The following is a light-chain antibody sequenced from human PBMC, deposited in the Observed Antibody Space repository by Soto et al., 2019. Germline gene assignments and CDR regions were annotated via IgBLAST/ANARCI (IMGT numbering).Light chain of an antibody. CDR2: LGS. CDR1: QSLLHSNGNIY. V-gene: IGKV2-28*01. Sequence: DIVLTQSPLSLPVTPGEPASISCRSSQSLLHSNGNIYLDWYLQKPGQSPQLLIYLGSIRASGVPDRFSGSGSGTDFTLKITRVEAEDVGVYYRRQAIQAPRTFVLGNKGEIK. CDR3: RQAIQAPRT. J-gene: IGKJ1*01.